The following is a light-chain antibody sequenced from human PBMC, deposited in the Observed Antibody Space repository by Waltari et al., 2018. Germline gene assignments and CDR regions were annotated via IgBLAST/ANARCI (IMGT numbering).Light chain of an antibody. V-gene: IGKV1-5*03. CDR2: EAS. CDR3: QQYNSYSLLT. Sequence: DIRMTQSPSTLSASAGDRVIIPCRASQSISKWLAWYQQKPGKAPKLLIYEASTLQSGVPSRFSVTGSGTDFTLTISSLQPDDFATYYCQQYNSYSLLTFGGGTKVEIK. CDR1: QSISKW. J-gene: IGKJ4*01.